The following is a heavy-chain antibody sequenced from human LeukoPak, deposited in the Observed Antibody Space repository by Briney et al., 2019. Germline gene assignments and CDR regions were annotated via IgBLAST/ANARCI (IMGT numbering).Heavy chain of an antibody. D-gene: IGHD2-2*01. CDR1: DFTFSTYS. Sequence: GGSLRLSCAASDFTFSTYSMNWVRQAPGKGLEWVSSISSESSYIYYAESVKGRFTISRDDAKKSLYLQMNSLRADDTAVYFCARYCSSSRCLYYYHMDVWGKGTTVTVSS. CDR3: ARYCSSSRCLYYYHMDV. CDR2: ISSESSYI. V-gene: IGHV3-21*01. J-gene: IGHJ6*03.